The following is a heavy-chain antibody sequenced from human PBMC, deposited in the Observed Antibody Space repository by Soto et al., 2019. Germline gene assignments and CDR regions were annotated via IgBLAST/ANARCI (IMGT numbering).Heavy chain of an antibody. CDR2: ISGSGGST. CDR1: GFTFSSYA. V-gene: IGHV3-23*01. CDR3: ATRISVRIAVDDNFPG. J-gene: IGHJ4*02. D-gene: IGHD6-19*01. Sequence: GGSLRLSCAASGFTFSSYAMSWVRQAPGKGLEWVSAISGSGGSTYYADSVKGRFTLSRDNSKNTLYLQMNSLRAEDTAVYYCATRISVRIAVDDNFPGWGQGTLVTVSS.